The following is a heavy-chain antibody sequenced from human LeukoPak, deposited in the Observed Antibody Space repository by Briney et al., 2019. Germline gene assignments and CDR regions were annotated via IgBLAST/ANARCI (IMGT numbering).Heavy chain of an antibody. CDR3: ARRVDYGDNAGYFDY. V-gene: IGHV4-59*01. Sequence: SETLSLTCTVSGGSISGYYWSWIRQPPGKGLEWIGYIYYSGSTNYNPSLKSRVTISADTSKSQFSLKLSSVTAADTAVYYCARRVDYGDNAGYFDYWGQGTLVTVSS. J-gene: IGHJ4*02. CDR1: GGSISGYY. D-gene: IGHD4-17*01. CDR2: IYYSGST.